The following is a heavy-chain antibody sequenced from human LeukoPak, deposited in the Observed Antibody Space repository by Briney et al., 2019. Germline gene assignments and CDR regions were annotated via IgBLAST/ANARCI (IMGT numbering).Heavy chain of an antibody. V-gene: IGHV3-21*01. CDR3: ARLADYGDYDYDFDY. J-gene: IGHJ4*02. Sequence: GGSLRLSCAASGFTFSSYSMNWVRQAPWKGLEWVSSISSSSSYIYYADSVKGRFTISRDNAKNSLYLQMTSLRAEDTAVYYCARLADYGDYDYDFDYWGQGTLVTVSS. CDR1: GFTFSSYS. D-gene: IGHD4-17*01. CDR2: ISSSSSYI.